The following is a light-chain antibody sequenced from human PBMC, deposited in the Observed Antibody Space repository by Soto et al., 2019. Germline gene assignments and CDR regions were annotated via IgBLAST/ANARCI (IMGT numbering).Light chain of an antibody. CDR1: SSDIGLYNY. Sequence: QAVVTQPASVSGSPGQSVNISCTGTSSDIGLYNYVSWYQQHPAKAPKLMVYDVTHRPSGVSNRFSGSKSGNTASLTISGLLVEDEADYYCTSYTNSNTLIFGGGTKLTVL. V-gene: IGLV2-14*01. J-gene: IGLJ2*01. CDR2: DVT. CDR3: TSYTNSNTLI.